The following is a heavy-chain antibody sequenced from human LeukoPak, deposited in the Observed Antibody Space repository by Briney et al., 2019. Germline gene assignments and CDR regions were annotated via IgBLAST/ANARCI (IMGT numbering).Heavy chain of an antibody. CDR3: AKESGSGSYYTYYYYYGMDV. V-gene: IGHV3-23*01. J-gene: IGHJ6*04. D-gene: IGHD3-10*01. CDR2: ISGSGGST. Sequence: PGGSLRLSCAASGFTFSSYAMSWVRQAPGKGLERVSAISGSGGSTYYADSVKGRFTISRDNSKNTLYLQMNSLRAEDTAVYYCAKESGSGSYYTYYYYYGMDVWGKGTTVTVSS. CDR1: GFTFSSYA.